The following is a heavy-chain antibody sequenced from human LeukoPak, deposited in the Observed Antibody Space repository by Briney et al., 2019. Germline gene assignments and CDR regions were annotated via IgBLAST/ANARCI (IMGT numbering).Heavy chain of an antibody. D-gene: IGHD2-8*01. CDR3: ARDQALYGNGAFNI. CDR1: GFTFSSYA. CDR2: ISYDEINK. Sequence: GGSLRLSCAASGFTFSSYAMHWVRQAPGKGLEWVAVISYDEINKYYADSVKGRFTISRDNSKNTLCMQMNSLRAEDTAVYYCARDQALYGNGAFNIWGQGTLATVSS. V-gene: IGHV3-30-3*01. J-gene: IGHJ3*02.